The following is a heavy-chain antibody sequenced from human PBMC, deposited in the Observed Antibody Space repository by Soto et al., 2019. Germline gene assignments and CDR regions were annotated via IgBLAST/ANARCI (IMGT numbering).Heavy chain of an antibody. CDR1: GYSFTGYF. CDR2: INPNTGAT. D-gene: IGHD3-9*01. CDR3: AREKDYDILTLYQRAGGIDF. J-gene: IGHJ4*02. Sequence: ASVKVSCKASGYSFTGYFVHWVGQAPGPGREWMGWINPNTGATKYAQKFQGRVTMTRDTSITTAYMELSRLRSDDTAVYYCAREKDYDILTLYQRAGGIDFWCQGTQATVSS. V-gene: IGHV1-2*02.